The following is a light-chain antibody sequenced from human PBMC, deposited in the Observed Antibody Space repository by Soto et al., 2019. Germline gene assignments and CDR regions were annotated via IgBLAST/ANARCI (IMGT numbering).Light chain of an antibody. Sequence: EIVMTQSPATLSVSPGDRATLSCRASQSVSSNLAWYQQRPGQAPRLLIYGASTRATGIPARFSGSGSGTEFTLTISSLQSEDFATYYCQQSYSTPPYTFGQGTKLEIK. CDR1: QSVSSN. J-gene: IGKJ2*01. CDR2: GAS. CDR3: QQSYSTPPYT. V-gene: IGKV3-15*01.